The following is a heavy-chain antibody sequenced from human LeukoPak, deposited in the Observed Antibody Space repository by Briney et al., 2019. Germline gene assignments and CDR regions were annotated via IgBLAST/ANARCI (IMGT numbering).Heavy chain of an antibody. CDR1: GGSISSYY. J-gene: IGHJ4*02. V-gene: IGHV4-59*01. CDR3: ARADYGDSDFDY. D-gene: IGHD4-17*01. Sequence: SETLSLTCTVSGGSISSYYWSWIRQPPGKGLEWIGYIYYSGSTNYNPSLKSRVTISVDTSKNQISLKLSSVTAADTAVYYCARADYGDSDFDYWGQGTLVTVSS. CDR2: IYYSGST.